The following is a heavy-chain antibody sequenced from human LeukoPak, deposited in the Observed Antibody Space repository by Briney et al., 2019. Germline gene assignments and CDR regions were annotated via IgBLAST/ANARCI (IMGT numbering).Heavy chain of an antibody. J-gene: IGHJ4*02. D-gene: IGHD2-21*01. CDR2: IYSSGST. V-gene: IGHV4-4*09. CDR1: GGSMCNYH. Sequence: SETLSLTCTVPGGSMCNYHSSWMRQPPGKGLQWIGYIYSSGSTTYNPALKSRLTISVDTSKNLLSLKLSSVTAADTAVYYCARRAIPENYFDYWGQGTLVTVSS. CDR3: ARRAIPENYFDY.